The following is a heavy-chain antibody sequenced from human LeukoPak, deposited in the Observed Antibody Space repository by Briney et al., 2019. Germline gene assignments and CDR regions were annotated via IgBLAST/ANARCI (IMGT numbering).Heavy chain of an antibody. CDR2: IIPIFGIA. CDR3: ATTYCGGDCSTDDSADYFQH. J-gene: IGHJ1*01. Sequence: SVKVSCKASGGTFISYAISWVRQAPGQGLEWMGRIIPIFGIANFALKFRGRVTITADKSTSTAYMELSSLRSEDTAVYYCATTYCGGDCSTDDSADYFQHGGQGTLFTVS. CDR1: GGTFISYA. V-gene: IGHV1-69*10. D-gene: IGHD2-21*02.